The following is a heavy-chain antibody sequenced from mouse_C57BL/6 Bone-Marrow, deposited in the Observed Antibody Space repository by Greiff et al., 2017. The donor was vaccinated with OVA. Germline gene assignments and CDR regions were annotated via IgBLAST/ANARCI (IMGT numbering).Heavy chain of an antibody. D-gene: IGHD1-1*01. CDR2: ISNGGGST. V-gene: IGHV5-12*01. CDR3: ARPTYYGSSYDYYAMDY. J-gene: IGHJ4*01. Sequence: EVKLVESGGGLVQPGGSLKLSCAASGFTFSDYYMYWVRQTPEKRLEWVAYISNGGGSTYYPDTVKGRFTISRDNAKNTLYLQMSRLKSEDTAMYYCARPTYYGSSYDYYAMDYWGQGTSVTVSS. CDR1: GFTFSDYY.